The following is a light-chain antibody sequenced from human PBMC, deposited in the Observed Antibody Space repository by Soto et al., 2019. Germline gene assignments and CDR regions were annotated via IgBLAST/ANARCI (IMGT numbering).Light chain of an antibody. J-gene: IGKJ1*01. V-gene: IGKV3-20*01. CDR1: QSVSSSY. Sequence: EIVLTQSPGTLSLSPGERATLSCRASQSVSSSYLAWYQQKPGQAPRLLIYGASSSATGNPDRFSGSGSGTDFTLTISRLEPEDCAVYYCQQYGSSPRTFGQGTKVEIK. CDR2: GAS. CDR3: QQYGSSPRT.